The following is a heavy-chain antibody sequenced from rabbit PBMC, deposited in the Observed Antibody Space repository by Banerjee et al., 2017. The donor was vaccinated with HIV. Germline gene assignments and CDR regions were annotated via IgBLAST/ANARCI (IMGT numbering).Heavy chain of an antibody. CDR2: IGTTSGSS. Sequence: QEQLVESGGGLVQPEGSLTLTCTAAGFSFSSSYYMCWVRQAPGKGLEWIACIGTTSGSSYYASWAKGRFTISKTSSTTVTLQMTSLTAADTATYFCARGGGDGGAGFDLWGQGTLVTVS. CDR3: ARGGGDGGAGFDL. V-gene: IGHV1S45*01. D-gene: IGHD2-1*01. CDR1: GFSFSSSYY. J-gene: IGHJ4*01.